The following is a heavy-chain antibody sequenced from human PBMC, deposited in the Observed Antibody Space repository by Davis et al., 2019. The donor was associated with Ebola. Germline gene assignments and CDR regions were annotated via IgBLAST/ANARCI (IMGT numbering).Heavy chain of an antibody. CDR1: GFTFSNYP. Sequence: PGGSLRLSCAASGFTFSNYPMHWVRQAPGKGLEWVAVISYDGNNEYFADSVKGRFTISRDISKNTLYLQMDSLRVEDTAVYYCARDGYCRGSSCFYFYYGLDVWGKGTTVTVSS. CDR2: ISYDGNNE. D-gene: IGHD2-2*01. J-gene: IGHJ6*04. CDR3: ARDGYCRGSSCFYFYYGLDV. V-gene: IGHV3-30-3*01.